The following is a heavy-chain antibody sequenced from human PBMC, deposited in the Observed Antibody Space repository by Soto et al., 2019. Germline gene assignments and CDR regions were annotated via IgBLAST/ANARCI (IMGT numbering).Heavy chain of an antibody. Sequence: ASVKVSCKASGYTFTSYDINWVRQATGQGLEWMGIINPSGGSTSYAQKFQGRVTMTRDTSTSTVYMELSSLRSEDTAVYYCAGNGDYDGTGAFDIWGQGTMVTVSS. D-gene: IGHD4-17*01. CDR2: INPSGGST. J-gene: IGHJ3*02. CDR3: AGNGDYDGTGAFDI. CDR1: GYTFTSYD. V-gene: IGHV1-46*03.